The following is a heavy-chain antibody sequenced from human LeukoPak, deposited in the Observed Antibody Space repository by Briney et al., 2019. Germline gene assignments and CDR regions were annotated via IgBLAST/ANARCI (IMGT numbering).Heavy chain of an antibody. J-gene: IGHJ6*02. D-gene: IGHD2-15*01. V-gene: IGHV3-30*18. CDR1: GITLSSYS. CDR3: AKSLRRYCSGGSCPYGMDV. CDR2: ISYDGSNK. Sequence: PGGSLRLSCAASGITLSSYSMNWVRQAPGKGLEWVAVISYDGSNKYYADSVKGRFTISRDNSKNTLYLQMNSLRAEDTAVYYCAKSLRRYCSGGSCPYGMDVWGQGTTVTVSS.